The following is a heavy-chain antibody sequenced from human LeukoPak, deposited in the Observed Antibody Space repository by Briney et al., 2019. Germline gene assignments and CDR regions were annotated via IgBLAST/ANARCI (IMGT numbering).Heavy chain of an antibody. Sequence: SETLSLTCTVSGGSISSYYCSWIRQPPGKGLEWIGYIYYSGSTNYNPSLKSRVTISVDTSKNQFSLKLSSVTAADTAVYYCARHSRSYYDFWSGYYEDAFDIWGQGTMVTVSS. CDR2: IYYSGST. CDR1: GGSISSYY. J-gene: IGHJ3*02. V-gene: IGHV4-59*01. CDR3: ARHSRSYYDFWSGYYEDAFDI. D-gene: IGHD3-3*01.